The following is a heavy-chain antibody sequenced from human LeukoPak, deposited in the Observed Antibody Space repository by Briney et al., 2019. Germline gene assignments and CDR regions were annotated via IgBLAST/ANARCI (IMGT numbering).Heavy chain of an antibody. Sequence: GGSLRLSCAASGFTFSSYAMSWVRQAPGKGLEWVSAISGSGGSTYYADSVKGRFTISRDNSKNTLYLQMNSLRAEDTAVYYCAKGYGSGSYYYYYYGMDVWGRGTTVTVSS. CDR2: ISGSGGST. V-gene: IGHV3-23*01. J-gene: IGHJ6*02. CDR1: GFTFSSYA. CDR3: AKGYGSGSYYYYYYGMDV. D-gene: IGHD3-10*01.